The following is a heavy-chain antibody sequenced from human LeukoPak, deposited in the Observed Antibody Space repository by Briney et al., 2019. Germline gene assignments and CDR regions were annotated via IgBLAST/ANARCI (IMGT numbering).Heavy chain of an antibody. CDR1: GFIFSSCA. CDR2: ISPNGGTT. CDR3: VPKGNEGY. J-gene: IGHJ4*02. V-gene: IGHV3-64D*06. D-gene: IGHD1-1*01. Sequence: GGSLRLSCSASGFIFSSCAMHWVRQAPGKGLEYVSAISPNGGTTYYADSVKGRFSISRDNSKNVLYLQMSSLRPEDTAVYYCVPKGNEGYWGQGTLVTVSS.